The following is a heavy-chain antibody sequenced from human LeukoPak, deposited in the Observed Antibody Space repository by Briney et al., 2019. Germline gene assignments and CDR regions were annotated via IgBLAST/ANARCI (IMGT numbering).Heavy chain of an antibody. CDR1: GGSISSGGYY. CDR3: ARVTAAAGMLFDI. CDR2: IYYSGST. Sequence: PSETLSLTCTVSGGSISSGGYYWSWIPQHPGKGLEWIGYIYYSGSTYYNPSLKSRVTISVDTSKNQFSLKLSSVTAADTAVYYCARVTAAAGMLFDIWGQGTMVTVSS. D-gene: IGHD6-13*01. J-gene: IGHJ3*02. V-gene: IGHV4-31*03.